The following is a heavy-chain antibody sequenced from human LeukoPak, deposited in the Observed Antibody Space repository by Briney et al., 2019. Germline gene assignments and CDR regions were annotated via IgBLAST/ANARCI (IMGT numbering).Heavy chain of an antibody. V-gene: IGHV1-18*01. D-gene: IGHD6-13*01. CDR3: AREGSSWYGYYVMDV. CDR1: GYLFSNYG. Sequence: ASVKVSCKASGYLFSNYGLFWVRQAPGQGLEWMGWISAYNGNTNYAQKLQGRVTMTTDTSTSTAYMELRSLRSDDTAVYYCAREGSSWYGYYVMDVWGQGTLVTVSS. CDR2: ISAYNGNT. J-gene: IGHJ6*02.